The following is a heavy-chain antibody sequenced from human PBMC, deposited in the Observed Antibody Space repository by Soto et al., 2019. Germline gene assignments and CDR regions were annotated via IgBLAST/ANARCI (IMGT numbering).Heavy chain of an antibody. CDR3: ARDNIGCDTSSCYRAFDV. J-gene: IGHJ3*01. CDR1: GFTFSSHW. CDR2: RKEDGSDK. D-gene: IGHD6-19*01. Sequence: EVQLVESGGTLVQPGGSLRLSCAASGFTFSSHWMNWVRQAPGKGLEWVAHRKEDGSDKNYVASVKGRFTTSRDNAKNSLFLQMTSLRAEDTAIYYCARDNIGCDTSSCYRAFDVWGQGTLVTVSS. V-gene: IGHV3-7*01.